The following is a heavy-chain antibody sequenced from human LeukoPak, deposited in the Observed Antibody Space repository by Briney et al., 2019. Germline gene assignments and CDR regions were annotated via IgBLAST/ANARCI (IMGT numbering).Heavy chain of an antibody. CDR2: IYYSGST. CDR1: GGSISSYY. V-gene: IGHV4-59*06. CDR3: ARDVRGYSYGFDY. J-gene: IGHJ4*02. D-gene: IGHD5-18*01. Sequence: PSETLSLTCTVSGGSISSYYWSWIRQPPGKGLEWIGYIYYSGSTYYNPSLKSRVTISVDTFKNQFSLKLSSVTAADTAVYYCARDVRGYSYGFDYWGQGTLVTVSS.